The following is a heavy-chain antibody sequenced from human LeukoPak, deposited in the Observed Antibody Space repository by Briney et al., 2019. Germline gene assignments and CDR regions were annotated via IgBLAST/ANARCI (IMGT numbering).Heavy chain of an antibody. V-gene: IGHV5-51*01. J-gene: IGHJ4*02. D-gene: IGHD3-10*01. Sequence: GESLKISCKGSGYSFTSYWIGWVRQMPGKGLEGMGIIYPGDSDTRYSPSFQGQVTISADKSISTAYLQWSSLKASDTAMYYCARAGPVLLWFGEFSRPFDYWGQGTLVTVSS. CDR1: GYSFTSYW. CDR3: ARAGPVLLWFGEFSRPFDY. CDR2: IYPGDSDT.